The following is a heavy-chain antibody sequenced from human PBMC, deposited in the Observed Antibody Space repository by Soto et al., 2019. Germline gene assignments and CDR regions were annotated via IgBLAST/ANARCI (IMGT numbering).Heavy chain of an antibody. CDR2: IIPILGIA. V-gene: IGHV1-69*04. CDR3: ATYDSSGYYLCY. D-gene: IGHD3-22*01. J-gene: IGHJ4*02. CDR1: GYTFTSYD. Sequence: ASVKVSCKASGYTFTSYDINWVRQAPGQGLEWMGRIIPILGIANYAQKFQGRVTITADKSTSTAYMELSSLRSEDTAVYYCATYDSSGYYLCYWGQGTLVTVPQ.